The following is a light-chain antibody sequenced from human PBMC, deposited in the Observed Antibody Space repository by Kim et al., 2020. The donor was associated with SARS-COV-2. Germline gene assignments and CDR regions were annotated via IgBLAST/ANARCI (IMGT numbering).Light chain of an antibody. CDR2: GKN. J-gene: IGLJ2*01. CDR1: SLRNYY. CDR3: NSRDSTSNHLI. Sequence: SSELTQDPTMSVALGQTVRITCQGDSLRNYYASWYQQKPGQAPVVVIYGKNDRPSGIPDRFSGYRTGDTASLTITGAQAEDEADYYCNSRDSTSNHLIFGGGTQLTVL. V-gene: IGLV3-19*01.